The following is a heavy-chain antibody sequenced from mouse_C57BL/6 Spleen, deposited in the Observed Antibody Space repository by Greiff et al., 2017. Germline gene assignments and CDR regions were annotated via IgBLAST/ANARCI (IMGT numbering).Heavy chain of an antibody. CDR1: GYSITSGYY. V-gene: IGHV3-6*01. CDR2: ISYDGSN. Sequence: VQLQQSGPGLVKPSQSLSLTCSVTGYSITSGYYWNWIRQFPGNKLEWMGYISYDGSNNYNPSLKNRISITRDTSKNQFFLKLNSVTTEDTATYYCARGGLNYAMDYWGQGTSVTVSS. J-gene: IGHJ4*01. CDR3: ARGGLNYAMDY. D-gene: IGHD3-1*01.